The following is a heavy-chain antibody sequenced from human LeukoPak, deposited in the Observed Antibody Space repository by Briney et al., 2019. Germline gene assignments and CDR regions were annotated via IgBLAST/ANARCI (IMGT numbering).Heavy chain of an antibody. J-gene: IGHJ5*02. CDR2: IRQDASAV. Sequence: GGSLRLSCAASGFTFSNYYMSWVRQAPGKGLEWVANIRQDASAVFQVDSLKGRFTISRDNSKNTLYLQMNSLRAEDTAVYYCAKGARGSFGFDPWGQGTLVTVSS. CDR1: GFTFSNYY. V-gene: IGHV3-7*02. CDR3: AKGARGSFGFDP.